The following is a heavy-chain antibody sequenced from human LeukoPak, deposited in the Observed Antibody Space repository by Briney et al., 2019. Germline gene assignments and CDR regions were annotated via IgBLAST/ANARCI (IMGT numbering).Heavy chain of an antibody. J-gene: IGHJ4*02. D-gene: IGHD3-22*01. V-gene: IGHV3-30*18. CDR2: ISYDGGKK. Sequence: PGGSLRLSCAASGFTFSTYGMHWVRQAPGMGLEWVALISYDGGKKYHADSVKGRFAISRDNSKNTVYLQMNSLRVEDTAVYYCVKGLGYDNDYWGQGTLVTVSS. CDR3: VKGLGYDNDY. CDR1: GFTFSTYG.